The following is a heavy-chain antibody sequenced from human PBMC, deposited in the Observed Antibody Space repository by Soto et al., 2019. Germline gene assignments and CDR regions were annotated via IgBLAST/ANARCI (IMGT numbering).Heavy chain of an antibody. CDR2: MSPKTGNT. V-gene: IGHV1-8*01. J-gene: IGHJ4*02. Sequence: QVQLVQSGAEVKKPGASVKVSCKASGYTFTTYDINWVRQATGQGLEWIGWMSPKTGNTGYAQNFQGRVTMTRNPSISTAYMELSSLTSEDTAVYYCARGPPNWGFDIWGQGTLVPVSS. CDR3: ARGPPNWGFDI. CDR1: GYTFTTYD. D-gene: IGHD7-27*01.